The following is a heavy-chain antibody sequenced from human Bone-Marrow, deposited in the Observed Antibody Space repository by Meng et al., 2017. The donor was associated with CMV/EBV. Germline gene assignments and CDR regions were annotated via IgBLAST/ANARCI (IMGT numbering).Heavy chain of an antibody. Sequence: GGSLRLSCLVSGFNFKSYVMTWVRQAPGKGLEWVSVIYSGGSTYYADSVKGRFTISGDNSKNSLYLQMNSLRAEDTAVYYCARDKKQWLVASRYYGMDVWGQGTTVTVSS. D-gene: IGHD6-19*01. CDR3: ARDKKQWLVASRYYGMDV. CDR2: IYSGGST. J-gene: IGHJ6*02. CDR1: GFNFKSYV. V-gene: IGHV3-66*01.